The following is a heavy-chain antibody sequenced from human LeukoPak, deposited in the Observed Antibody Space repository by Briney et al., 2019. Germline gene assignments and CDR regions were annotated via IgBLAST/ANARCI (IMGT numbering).Heavy chain of an antibody. CDR3: VRQRKNYFDS. D-gene: IGHD6-25*01. Sequence: PGGSLRLSCAPSVFTFSSYWIHWVRQAPGEGLVWVSSLNTDGHNTNYADSVKARFTISRDNAKNMLYLQMDSLKVEDTAVYFCVRQRKNYFDSWGQGTLVTVSS. V-gene: IGHV3-74*01. J-gene: IGHJ4*02. CDR2: LNTDGHNT. CDR1: VFTFSSYW.